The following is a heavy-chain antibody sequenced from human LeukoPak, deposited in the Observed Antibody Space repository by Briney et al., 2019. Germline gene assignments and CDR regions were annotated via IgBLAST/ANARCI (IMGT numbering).Heavy chain of an antibody. J-gene: IGHJ6*03. V-gene: IGHV4-34*01. CDR3: VGTLYDSSGYLYYMDV. CDR2: INHSGST. CDR1: GGSISSYY. Sequence: SETLSLTCTVSGGSISSYYWGWIRQPPGEGLEWIGEINHSGSTNYNPSLKSRVTISVDTSKNQFSLKLSSVTAADTAVYYCVGTLYDSSGYLYYMDVWGKGTTVTVSS. D-gene: IGHD3-22*01.